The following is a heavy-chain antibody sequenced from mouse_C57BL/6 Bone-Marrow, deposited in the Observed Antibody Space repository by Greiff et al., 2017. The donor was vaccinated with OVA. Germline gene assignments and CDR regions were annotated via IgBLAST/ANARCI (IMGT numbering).Heavy chain of an antibody. V-gene: IGHV5-4*03. Sequence: EVMLVESGGGLVKPGGSLKLSCAASGFTFSSYAMSWVRQTPEKRLEWVATISDGGSYTYYPDNVKGRFTISRDNAKNNLYLQMSHLKSEDTAMYYGARVYYGSPYWYFDVWGTGTTVTVSS. CDR3: ARVYYGSPYWYFDV. D-gene: IGHD1-1*01. J-gene: IGHJ1*03. CDR2: ISDGGSYT. CDR1: GFTFSSYA.